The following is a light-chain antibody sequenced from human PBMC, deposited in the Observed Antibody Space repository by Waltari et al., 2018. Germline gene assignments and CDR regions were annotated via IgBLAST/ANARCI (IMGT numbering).Light chain of an antibody. CDR1: TSSLGSYE. CDR2: NSH. CDR3: TSWDVSLGGHVL. V-gene: IGLV1-47*01. Sequence: QSLLTQPPSASGSPGQRVTIASSGGTSSLGSYELHWYQQLPGTPPKLLIYNSHQRPSGVPDRFSGSRSGHSASLAISGLRSEDEADYYCTSWDVSLGGHVLFGGGTKLTVL. J-gene: IGLJ2*01.